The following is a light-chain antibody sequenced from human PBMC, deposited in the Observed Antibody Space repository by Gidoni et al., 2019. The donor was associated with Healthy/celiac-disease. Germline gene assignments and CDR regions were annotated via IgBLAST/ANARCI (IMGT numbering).Light chain of an antibody. CDR3: QQRSNWPMYP. CDR2: DAS. CDR1: QSVSSY. Sequence: EILLTQCPGTLSLSLGARSTLSCRASQSVSSYLAEYQQNPGQAPRLLIYDASNSATGIPARYSGRGSGTEFTITISSLDPEDFAVYYCQQRSNWPMYPFGQGTKLEIK. J-gene: IGKJ2*01. V-gene: IGKV3-11*01.